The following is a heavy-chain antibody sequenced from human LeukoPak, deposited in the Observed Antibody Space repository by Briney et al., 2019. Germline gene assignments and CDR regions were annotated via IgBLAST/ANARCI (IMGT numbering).Heavy chain of an antibody. D-gene: IGHD6-13*01. Sequence: PSETLSLTCTVSGGSISSGGYYWSWIRQHPGKGLEWIGYIYYSGSTYHNPSLKSRVTISVDTSKNQFSLKLSSVTAADTAVYYCARAGRPLAAGGHDDYWGQGTLVTVSS. CDR1: GGSISSGGYY. CDR3: ARAGRPLAAGGHDDY. J-gene: IGHJ4*02. CDR2: IYYSGST. V-gene: IGHV4-31*03.